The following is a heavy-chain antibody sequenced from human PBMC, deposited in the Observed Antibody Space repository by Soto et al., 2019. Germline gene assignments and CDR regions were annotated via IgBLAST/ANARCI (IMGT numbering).Heavy chain of an antibody. CDR2: IYYSGST. J-gene: IGHJ4*02. CDR3: ARQEYDFWSGYYRGFFDY. D-gene: IGHD3-3*01. V-gene: IGHV4-39*01. CDR1: DGSSSSSSYF. Sequence: LVTMSLTCTVADGSSSSSSYFWGWIRQPPGKGLEWIGSIYYSGSTYYNPSLKSRVTISVDTSKNQFSLKLSSVTAADTAVYYCARQEYDFWSGYYRGFFDYWGQGTLVTVSS.